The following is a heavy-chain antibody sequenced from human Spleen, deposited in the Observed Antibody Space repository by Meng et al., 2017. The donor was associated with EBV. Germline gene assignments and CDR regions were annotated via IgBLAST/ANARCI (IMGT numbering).Heavy chain of an antibody. J-gene: IGHJ4*02. Sequence: QWHLVVSGCDVKRYGGLVTVSGKASGSSFKSYYFDWVRQAPGPGIEWLGIINPSDGSTRYAQKFQGRVTMTRDTSTSTVYMELTSLGPEETAVYYCGAGYPAEDWGQGTLVTVSS. V-gene: IGHV1-46*02. CDR3: GAGYPAED. CDR1: GSSFKSYY. CDR2: INPSDGST. D-gene: IGHD5-18*01.